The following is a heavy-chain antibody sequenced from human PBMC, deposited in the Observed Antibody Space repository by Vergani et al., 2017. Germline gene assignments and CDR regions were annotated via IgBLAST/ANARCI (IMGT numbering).Heavy chain of an antibody. D-gene: IGHD6-13*01. V-gene: IGHV4-30-4*01. CDR2: FYYSGNT. J-gene: IGHJ5*02. CDR3: ARGSAAAGRNWFDP. CDR1: GGSMSSADYY. Sequence: QVQLQESGPGLVKPSQTLSLTCTVSGGSMSSADYYWSWIRQSPGKVLEWIGYFYYSGNTTYNPSLKSRVTISADTSKNQFSLKLSSVTAADTAVYYCARGSAAAGRNWFDPWGQGTLVTVSS.